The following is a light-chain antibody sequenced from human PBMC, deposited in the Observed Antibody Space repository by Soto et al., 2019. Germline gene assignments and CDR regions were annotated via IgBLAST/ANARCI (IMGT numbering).Light chain of an antibody. J-gene: IGKJ2*01. Sequence: DIVMTQSPDSLAVSLGERATINCKSSQSVLFSSNNKNYLAWYQQKPGQPPKLLIYWASTRDSGVPDRFSGSGSGTDFSLTISSLQAEYVAVYYCHQYLSTPDTFGQGTKLEIK. CDR2: WAS. CDR1: QSVLFSSNNKNY. V-gene: IGKV4-1*01. CDR3: HQYLSTPDT.